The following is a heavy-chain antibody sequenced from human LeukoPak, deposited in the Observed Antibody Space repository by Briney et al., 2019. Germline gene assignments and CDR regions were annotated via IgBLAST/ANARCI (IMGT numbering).Heavy chain of an antibody. CDR1: GFTFDDYT. J-gene: IGHJ5*02. CDR2: MKEDGSGI. Sequence: GGSLRLSCAASGFTFDDYTMSWVRQAPGKGLEWVVKMKEDGSGIHYVDSVRGRFSISRDNAKDSLYLRMNSLRVDDTAVYYCARGGAVAGRFDPWGQGTQVTVSS. D-gene: IGHD6-19*01. V-gene: IGHV3-7*01. CDR3: ARGGAVAGRFDP.